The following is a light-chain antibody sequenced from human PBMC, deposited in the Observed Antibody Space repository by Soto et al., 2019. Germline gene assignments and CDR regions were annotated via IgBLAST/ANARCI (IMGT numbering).Light chain of an antibody. CDR1: QSISSW. V-gene: IGKV1-5*03. CDR3: QQYTST. CDR2: KAS. J-gene: IGKJ1*01. Sequence: DIQMTQSPSTLSASVGDRVTITCWASQSISSWLAWYQQKPGKAPKLLIYKASSLESGVPSRFSGSGSGTEFTLTISSLQPDDFATYYCQQYTSTFGQGTKVEIK.